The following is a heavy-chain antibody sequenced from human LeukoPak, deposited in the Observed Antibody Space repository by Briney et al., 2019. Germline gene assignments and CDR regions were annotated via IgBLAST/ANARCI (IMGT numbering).Heavy chain of an antibody. Sequence: PSDTLSLTCTLAAGSISIYYWSSIRQPAGEGVEWAGRIYTRGSTNYNPSLKSRVTLSVDTSNNQFSLQLRSVTAPNTAIFCLARGEFGFDYWGQGTLVTVPS. CDR3: ARGEFGFDY. CDR2: IYTRGST. CDR1: AGSISIYY. J-gene: IGHJ4*02. D-gene: IGHD3-10*01. V-gene: IGHV4-4*07.